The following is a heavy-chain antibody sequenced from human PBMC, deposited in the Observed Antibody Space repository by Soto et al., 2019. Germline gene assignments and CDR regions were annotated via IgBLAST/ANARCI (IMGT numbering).Heavy chain of an antibody. Sequence: QVQLQESGPGLVKPSETLSLTCTVSGGSISSYYWSWIRQPPGKGLEWIGYIYYSGSTNYNPSLKSRVTISVDTSKNQFSLKLSSVTAADTAVYYCAGGSRGSIYYFDYWGQGTLVTVSS. D-gene: IGHD3-16*01. CDR3: AGGSRGSIYYFDY. V-gene: IGHV4-59*01. J-gene: IGHJ4*02. CDR1: GGSISSYY. CDR2: IYYSGST.